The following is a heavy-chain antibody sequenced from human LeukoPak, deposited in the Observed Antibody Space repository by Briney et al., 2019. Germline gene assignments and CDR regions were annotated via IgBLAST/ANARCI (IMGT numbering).Heavy chain of an antibody. V-gene: IGHV3-21*01. CDR2: ISSSSSYI. CDR1: GFTFSSYS. D-gene: IGHD4-23*01. Sequence: GGSLRLSCAASGFTFSSYSMNWVRQAPGKGLEWGSSISSSSSYIYYADSVKGRFTISRDKAKNSLYLQMNSLRAEDTAVYYCARERGNDAFDIWGQGTMVTVSS. J-gene: IGHJ3*02. CDR3: ARERGNDAFDI.